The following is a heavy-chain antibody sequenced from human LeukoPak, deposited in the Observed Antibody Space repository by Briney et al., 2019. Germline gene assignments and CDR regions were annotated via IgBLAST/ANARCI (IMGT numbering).Heavy chain of an antibody. Sequence: GGSLRLSCAASGFTFSSYSMNWVRQAPGKGLEWVSYISSSSTIYLADSVKGRFTISRDNAKNSLYLQMNSLRDEDTAVYYCARDYSSAYFVDHWGQGTLVTVSS. CDR1: GFTFSSYS. CDR3: ARDYSSAYFVDH. J-gene: IGHJ4*02. V-gene: IGHV3-48*02. CDR2: ISSSSTI. D-gene: IGHD3-22*01.